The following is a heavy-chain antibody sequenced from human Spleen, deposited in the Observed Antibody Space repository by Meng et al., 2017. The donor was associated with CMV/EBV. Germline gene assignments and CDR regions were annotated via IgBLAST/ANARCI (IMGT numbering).Heavy chain of an antibody. CDR1: GYTSITYG. CDR3: ARDRGTYLAYFDY. J-gene: IGHJ4*02. Sequence: KASGYTSITYGMSWMRQAPGQGLEWMGWISTQNGNTNYAKKFQDRLTMTTDPSTSTVYMELRSLRSDDTAVYFCARDRGTYLAYFDYWGQGTLVTVSS. V-gene: IGHV1-18*01. D-gene: IGHD1-26*01. CDR2: ISTQNGNT.